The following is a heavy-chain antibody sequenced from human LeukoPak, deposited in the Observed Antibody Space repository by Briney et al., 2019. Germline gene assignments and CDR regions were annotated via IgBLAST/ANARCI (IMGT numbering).Heavy chain of an antibody. CDR3: ARVGRIQLWDSYYYYMDV. D-gene: IGHD5-18*01. CDR1: GDSISTTTW. J-gene: IGHJ6*03. Sequence: PSETLSLTCAVSGDSISTTTWWTWVRQSPGRGLEWIGEVYHRGATNYNPSLKSRVTISVDTSKNQFSLKLSSVTAADTAVYYCARVGRIQLWDSYYYYMDVWGKGTTVTVSS. CDR2: VYHRGAT. V-gene: IGHV4-4*02.